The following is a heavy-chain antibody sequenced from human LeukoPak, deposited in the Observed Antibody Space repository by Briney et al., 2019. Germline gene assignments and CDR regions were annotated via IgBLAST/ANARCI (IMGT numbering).Heavy chain of an antibody. V-gene: IGHV3-11*04. CDR2: ISSSGSTI. Sequence: GGSLRLSCAASGFTFSDYYMSWVRQAPGKGLEWVSYISSSGSTIYYADSVKGRFTISRDNAKSSLYLQMNSLRAEDTAVNYCARIDSSSSSINYWGQGTLVTVSS. D-gene: IGHD6-6*01. J-gene: IGHJ4*02. CDR1: GFTFSDYY. CDR3: ARIDSSSSSINY.